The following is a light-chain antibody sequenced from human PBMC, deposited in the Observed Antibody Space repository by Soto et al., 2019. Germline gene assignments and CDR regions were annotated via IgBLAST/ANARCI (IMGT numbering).Light chain of an antibody. Sequence: DIQITQSPSALSASVGDRVTSTCRASQTISSWLAWYQQKPGEAPRLLIYQASSLETEVPSRFSGSGSGTEFTLTISSLQPGDFATYYCQQYNSYSLTFGQGTKVDIK. CDR3: QQYNSYSLT. J-gene: IGKJ1*01. CDR1: QTISSW. V-gene: IGKV1-5*03. CDR2: QAS.